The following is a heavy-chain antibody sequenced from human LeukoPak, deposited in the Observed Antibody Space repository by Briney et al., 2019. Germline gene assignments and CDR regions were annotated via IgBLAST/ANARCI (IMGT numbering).Heavy chain of an antibody. V-gene: IGHV3-49*03. J-gene: IGHJ4*02. Sequence: GGSLRLSCTASGFTFGDYLMSWFRQAPGKGLEWIGFISGGTTEYAASVKGRFTISRDDSTSIAYLQMNSLTTGDTAVYYCSRGSGWLSVYWGQGTLVTVSS. D-gene: IGHD6-19*01. CDR2: ISGGTT. CDR1: GFTFGDYL. CDR3: SRGSGWLSVY.